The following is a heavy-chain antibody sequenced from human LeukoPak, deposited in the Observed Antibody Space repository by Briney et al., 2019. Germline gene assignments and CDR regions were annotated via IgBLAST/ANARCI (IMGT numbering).Heavy chain of an antibody. J-gene: IGHJ4*02. D-gene: IGHD3-3*01. V-gene: IGHV3-66*02. Sequence: WGSLSFSCAASGFTISSIYMSWVRQAQGKGWEWVSIIYTGGSEYYADSVKGRLTISRDNSKNTVPLQMNSLRVEDTAVYYCASGVVISFFDYWGQGTLVTVSS. CDR1: GFTISSIY. CDR2: IYTGGSE. CDR3: ASGVVISFFDY.